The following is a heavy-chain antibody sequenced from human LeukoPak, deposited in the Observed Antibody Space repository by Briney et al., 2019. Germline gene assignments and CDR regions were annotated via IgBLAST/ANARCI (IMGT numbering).Heavy chain of an antibody. CDR3: AKCGGGSCYYFDY. CDR2: LSGSGGTT. J-gene: IGHJ4*02. CDR1: GFTFSSYA. V-gene: IGHV3-23*01. D-gene: IGHD2-15*01. Sequence: GRSLRLSCAASGFTFSSYAMSWVRQAPGKGLEWVSTLSGSGGTTYYADSVKGRFTISRDNSKNTLYLQMNSLRAEDTAVYYCAKCGGGSCYYFDYWGQGTLVTVSS.